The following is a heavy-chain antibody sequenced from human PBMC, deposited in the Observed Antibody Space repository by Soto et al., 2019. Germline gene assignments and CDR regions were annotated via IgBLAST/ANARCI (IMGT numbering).Heavy chain of an antibody. CDR1: RVTFSNSA. V-gene: IGHV1-69*13. D-gene: IGHD2-2*01. Sequence: SVKVSCKSSRVTFSNSAIRSLRQSPGQWLEWMGGIIPVFGTTDYAQKFQGRVTITADDSTSAVYMELSSLRSDDTAVYYCARDRCTSATCYGDYYALDVWGQGTTVTVS. J-gene: IGHJ6*02. CDR2: IIPVFGTT. CDR3: ARDRCTSATCYGDYYALDV.